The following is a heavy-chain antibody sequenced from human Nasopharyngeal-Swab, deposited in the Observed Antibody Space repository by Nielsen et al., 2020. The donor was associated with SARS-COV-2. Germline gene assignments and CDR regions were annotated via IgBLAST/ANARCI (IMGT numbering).Heavy chain of an antibody. J-gene: IGHJ4*02. CDR3: TRDTPAMFAY. V-gene: IGHV3-21*01. D-gene: IGHD2-15*01. CDR1: GFNFSTYW. CDR2: ISSTGDYI. Sequence: GESLKISCAASGFNFSTYWMTWVRQAPGKGLEWVSAISSTGDYIYYAASVKGRFTISRDNAKNSVYLQMNSLRVEDTALYYCTRDTPAMFAYWGQGTLVSVSS.